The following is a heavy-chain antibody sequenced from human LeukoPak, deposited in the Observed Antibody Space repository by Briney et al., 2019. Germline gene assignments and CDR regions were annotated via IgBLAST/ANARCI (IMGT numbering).Heavy chain of an antibody. V-gene: IGHV4-39*01. D-gene: IGHD6-6*01. CDR1: GGSISSGSYY. J-gene: IGHJ6*03. Sequence: SETLSLTCTVSGGSISSGSYYWGWIRQPPGKGLEWIGSIYYSGSTYYNPSLKSRVTISVDTSKNQFSLKLSSVTAADTAVYYCARQRHSSSSLNFYYYYYMDVWGKGTTVTVSS. CDR3: ARQRHSSSSLNFYYYYYMDV. CDR2: IYYSGST.